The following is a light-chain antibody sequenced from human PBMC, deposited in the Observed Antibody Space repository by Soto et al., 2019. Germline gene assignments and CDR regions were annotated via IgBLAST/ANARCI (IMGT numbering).Light chain of an antibody. CDR1: SSDVGGYDY. J-gene: IGLJ2*01. CDR2: AVT. V-gene: IGLV2-8*01. Sequence: QSALTQPASASGSPGQSVTISCTGTSSDVGGYDYVSWYQQHPGKAPKLMMYAVTKRPSGVPNRFSGSKSGNTASLTVSGLQAEDEADYYCSSYAGSNTVVFGGGTKLTVL. CDR3: SSYAGSNTVV.